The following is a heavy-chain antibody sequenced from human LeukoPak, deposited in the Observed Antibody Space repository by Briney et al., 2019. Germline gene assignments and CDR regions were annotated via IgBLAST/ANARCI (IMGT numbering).Heavy chain of an antibody. V-gene: IGHV4-59*08. D-gene: IGHD4-23*01. CDR3: ARHLHYGGKPFDY. Sequence: SETLSPTCTVSGGSINGYYWSWIRQPPGKGLEWIGYVYYSGSTDYNPSLRSRVTISVDTSKSQFSLRLSSVTAADTAVYYCARHLHYGGKPFDYWGQGALVTVSS. CDR1: GGSINGYY. CDR2: VYYSGST. J-gene: IGHJ4*02.